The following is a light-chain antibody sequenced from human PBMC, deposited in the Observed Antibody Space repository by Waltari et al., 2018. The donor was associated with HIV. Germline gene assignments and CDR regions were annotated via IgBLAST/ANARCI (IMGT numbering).Light chain of an antibody. CDR1: TSNIGAGYE. CDR3: QSYDGTLSVWV. J-gene: IGLJ3*02. Sequence: QSVLTQPPSVSGAPGQRVSLSCAGQTSNIGAGYEVHWYLQLPGSAPKLLIHSNTARPSGIPDRFSGSRSCASASLAITGLQVEDEGDYYCQSYDGTLSVWVFGGGTKLTVL. V-gene: IGLV1-40*01. CDR2: SNT.